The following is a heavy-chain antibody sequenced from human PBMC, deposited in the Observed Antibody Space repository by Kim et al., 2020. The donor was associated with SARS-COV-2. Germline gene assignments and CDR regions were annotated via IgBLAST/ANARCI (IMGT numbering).Heavy chain of an antibody. CDR3: ANGVFLVVTAIDDAFDI. CDR2: ISGSGGST. Sequence: GGSLRLSCAASGFTFSSYAMSWVRQAPGKGLEWVSAISGSGGSTYYADSVKGRFTISRDNSKNTLYLQMNSLRAEDTAVYYCANGVFLVVTAIDDAFDIWGQGTMVTVSS. D-gene: IGHD2-21*02. J-gene: IGHJ3*02. CDR1: GFTFSSYA. V-gene: IGHV3-23*01.